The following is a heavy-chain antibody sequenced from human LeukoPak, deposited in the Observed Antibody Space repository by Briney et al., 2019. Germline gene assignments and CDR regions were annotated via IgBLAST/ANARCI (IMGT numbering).Heavy chain of an antibody. CDR3: AARWNDDLDFDY. CDR1: GYSFTSYW. CDR2: IDPSDSYT. Sequence: GESLKISCEGSGYSFTSYWISWVRQMPGKGLEWMGRIDPSDSYTNYSPSFQGHVTISADKSISTAYLQWSSLKASDTAMYYCAARWNDDLDFDYWGQGTLVTVSS. V-gene: IGHV5-10-1*01. D-gene: IGHD1-1*01. J-gene: IGHJ4*02.